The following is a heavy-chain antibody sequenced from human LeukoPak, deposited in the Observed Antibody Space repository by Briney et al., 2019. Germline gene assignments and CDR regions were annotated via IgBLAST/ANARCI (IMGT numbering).Heavy chain of an antibody. CDR2: INPNSGGT. CDR3: AREMAPDRPRDY. V-gene: IGHV1-2*02. CDR1: GYTFTGYY. Sequence: GASVKVSCKASGYTFTGYYMHWVRQAPGQGVEWMGWINPNSGGTNYAQKFQGRVTMTRDTSISTAYMELSRLRSDDTAVDYCAREMAPDRPRDYWGQGTLVTVSS. J-gene: IGHJ4*02. D-gene: IGHD5-24*01.